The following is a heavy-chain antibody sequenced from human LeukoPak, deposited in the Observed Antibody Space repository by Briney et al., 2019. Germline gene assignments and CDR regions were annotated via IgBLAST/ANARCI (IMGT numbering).Heavy chain of an antibody. CDR1: GYSISSGYY. D-gene: IGHD3-22*01. CDR3: ARGYDSSDYYFDF. V-gene: IGHV4-38-2*02. CDR2: IYHSGST. Sequence: PSETLSLTCTVSGYSISSGYYWGWIRQPPGKGLEWIGSIYHSGSTYYNPSLKSRVTISVDTSKNQFSLKLRSVTAADTAVYYCARGYDSSDYYFDFWGQGSLVTVSS. J-gene: IGHJ4*02.